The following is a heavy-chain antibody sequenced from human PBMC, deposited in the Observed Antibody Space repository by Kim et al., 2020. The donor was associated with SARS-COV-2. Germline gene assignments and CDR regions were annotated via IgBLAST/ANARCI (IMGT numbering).Heavy chain of an antibody. Sequence: SETLSLTCTVSGGSISSSSYYWGWIRQPPGKGLEWIGSIYYSGSTYYNPSLKSRVTISVDTSKNQFSLKLSSVTAADTAVYYCARKGMKDIVVVVAATWSGNWFDPWGQGTLVTVSS. CDR1: GGSISSSSYY. CDR3: ARKGMKDIVVVVAATWSGNWFDP. V-gene: IGHV4-39*01. D-gene: IGHD2-15*01. CDR2: IYYSGST. J-gene: IGHJ5*02.